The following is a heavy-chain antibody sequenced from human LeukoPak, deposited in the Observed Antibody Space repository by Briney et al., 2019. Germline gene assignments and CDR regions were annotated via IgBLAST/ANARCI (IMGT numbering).Heavy chain of an antibody. CDR3: AREGLYYYDSSGYWAWGQHDNNFDY. V-gene: IGHV1-46*01. CDR2: INPSGGST. J-gene: IGHJ4*02. D-gene: IGHD3-22*01. Sequence: ASVKVSCKASGYTFTSYYMHWVRQAPGQGLEWMGIINPSGGSTSYAQKFQGRVTMTRDTSTSTVYMELSSLRSEDTAVYYCAREGLYYYDSSGYWAWGQHDNNFDYWGQGTLVTVSS. CDR1: GYTFTSYY.